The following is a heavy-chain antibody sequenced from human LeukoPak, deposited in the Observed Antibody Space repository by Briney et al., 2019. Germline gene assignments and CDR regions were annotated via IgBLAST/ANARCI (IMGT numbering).Heavy chain of an antibody. D-gene: IGHD6-6*01. CDR1: GGTFSSYA. Sequence: GSSVKVSCKASGGTFSSYAISWVRQAPGQGLEWMGGIIPIFGTANYAQKFQGRVKITTDESTSTAYMELSSLRSEDTAVYYCVFSMAAFYYYYYYMDVWGKGTTVTVSS. CDR3: VFSMAAFYYYYYYMDV. CDR2: IIPIFGTA. J-gene: IGHJ6*03. V-gene: IGHV1-69*05.